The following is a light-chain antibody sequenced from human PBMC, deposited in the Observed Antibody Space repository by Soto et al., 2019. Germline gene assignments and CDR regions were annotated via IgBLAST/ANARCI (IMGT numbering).Light chain of an antibody. CDR3: HQYYDVPHT. CDR1: QSVLYSSNNKNY. V-gene: IGKV4-1*01. Sequence: DIVMTQSPVSLAVSLGERATINCKSSQSVLYSSNNKNYLAWYQQKPGQPPKMLIYSTSTRESGVPDRFSGSGSGTDFTLTISGLQAEDVAVYYCHQYYDVPHTFGGGTKVDIK. J-gene: IGKJ4*01. CDR2: STS.